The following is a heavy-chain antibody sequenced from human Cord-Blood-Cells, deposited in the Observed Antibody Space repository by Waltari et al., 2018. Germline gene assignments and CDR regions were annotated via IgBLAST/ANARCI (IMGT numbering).Heavy chain of an antibody. D-gene: IGHD3-10*01. J-gene: IGHJ4*02. V-gene: IGHV3-48*03. CDR3: ARDGVLLWFGELFDY. CDR1: GFTFSSYE. CDR2: ISSSGSTI. Sequence: EVQLVESGGGLVQPGGSLSLSGAASGFTFSSYEMNWVRQAPGKGLEWVSYISSSGSTIYYADSVKGRFTISRDNAKNSLYLQMNSLRAEDTAVYYCARDGVLLWFGELFDYRGQGTLVTVSS.